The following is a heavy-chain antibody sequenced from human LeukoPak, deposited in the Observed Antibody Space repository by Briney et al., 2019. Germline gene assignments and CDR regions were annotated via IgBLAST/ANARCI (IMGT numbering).Heavy chain of an antibody. CDR2: IYYSGST. J-gene: IGHJ4*02. V-gene: IGHV4-31*03. D-gene: IGHD1-1*01. CDR1: GGSISSGGYS. CDR3: ARIIPTLYRYNWNVGYFDY. Sequence: PSQTLSLTCTVSGGSISSGGYSWSWIRQHPGKGLEWIGYIYYSGSTYYNPSLKSRVTISVDTSKNQFSLKLSSVTAADTAVYYCARIIPTLYRYNWNVGYFDYWGQGTLVTVSS.